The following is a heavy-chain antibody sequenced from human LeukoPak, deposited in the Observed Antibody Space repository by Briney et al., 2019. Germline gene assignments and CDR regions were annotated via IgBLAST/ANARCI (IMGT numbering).Heavy chain of an antibody. J-gene: IGHJ6*02. V-gene: IGHV1-69*01. Sequence: GSSVTVSCKASGGTFSSYAISWVRQAPGQWLEWMGGIIPIFGTANYAQKFQGRVTITADESTSTAYMELSSLRSEDTAVYYCARDGCSSTSCYGDYYYYYGMDVWGQGTTVTVSS. CDR2: IIPIFGTA. CDR1: GGTFSSYA. D-gene: IGHD2-2*01. CDR3: ARDGCSSTSCYGDYYYYYGMDV.